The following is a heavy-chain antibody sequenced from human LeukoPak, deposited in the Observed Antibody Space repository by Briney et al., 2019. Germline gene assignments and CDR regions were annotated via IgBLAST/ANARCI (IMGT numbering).Heavy chain of an antibody. CDR2: ISSSSSTT. D-gene: IGHD3-22*01. CDR3: AKDTSYYDSSGFDY. V-gene: IGHV3-48*01. J-gene: IGHJ4*02. CDR1: GFTFSSYS. Sequence: EPGGSLRLSCAASGFTFSSYSMNWVRQAPGKGLEWVSYISSSSSTTYYADSVKGRFTISRDNSKNTLYLQMNSLRAEDTAVYYCAKDTSYYDSSGFDYWGQGTLVTVSS.